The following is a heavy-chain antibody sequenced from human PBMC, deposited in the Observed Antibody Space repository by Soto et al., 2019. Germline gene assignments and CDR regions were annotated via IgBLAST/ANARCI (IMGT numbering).Heavy chain of an antibody. J-gene: IGHJ4*02. CDR3: TRGLASGDY. V-gene: IGHV1-46*03. D-gene: IGHD6-6*01. CDR1: GYIFTNFY. Sequence: QVQLVQPGAEVKKPGASVKFSCKASGYIFTNFYIHWVRRPPGQGLEWIGIINPNGGSTNYAQNFQGRVTMTRDTSTSTVYMDLSSLRSEDTAVYYCTRGLASGDYWGQGTLITVSS. CDR2: INPNGGST.